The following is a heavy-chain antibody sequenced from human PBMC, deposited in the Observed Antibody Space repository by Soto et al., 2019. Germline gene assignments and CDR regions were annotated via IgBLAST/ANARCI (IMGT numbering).Heavy chain of an antibody. D-gene: IGHD1-20*01. J-gene: IGHJ6*02. V-gene: IGHV3-72*01. CDR2: SRNRANSYSI. Sequence: PGGSLRLSCAASGFTFTDHYMDWVRQAPGKGLEWVGRSRNRANSYSIEYAASVKGRFTISRDNSKNSLYLQMSSLKTEDTAVYYCATGLIGNSGDYYYGMDVWGQGPTVTVYS. CDR1: GFTFTDHY. CDR3: ATGLIGNSGDYYYGMDV.